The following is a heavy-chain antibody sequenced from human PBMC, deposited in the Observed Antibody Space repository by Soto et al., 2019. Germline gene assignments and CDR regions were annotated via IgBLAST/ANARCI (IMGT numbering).Heavy chain of an antibody. CDR3: ARLGGYCSSANCFGYYAMDV. CDR1: GGSISSGGYY. Sequence: PSETLSLTCTVSGGSISSGGYYWSWIRQHPGKGLEWIGYIYYSGSTYYNPSLKSRVTISVDTSKNQFSLKLTSVTVADTAVYFCARLGGYCSSANCFGYYAMDVWGQGTTVTVSS. CDR2: IYYSGST. J-gene: IGHJ6*02. V-gene: IGHV4-31*03. D-gene: IGHD2-2*01.